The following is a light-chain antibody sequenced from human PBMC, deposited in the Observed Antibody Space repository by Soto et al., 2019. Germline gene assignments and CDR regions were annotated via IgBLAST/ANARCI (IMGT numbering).Light chain of an antibody. V-gene: IGKV3-20*01. CDR3: QQYGSSGT. CDR1: QSVSSY. Sequence: EMVLRRCPATLSMSPGEKGSLSCRASQSVSSYLAWYQQKPGQAPRLLIYGASNRATGIPDRFSGSGSGTDFTLTISRLEPEDFAVYYCQQYGSSGTFGQGSMV. CDR2: GAS. J-gene: IGKJ1*01.